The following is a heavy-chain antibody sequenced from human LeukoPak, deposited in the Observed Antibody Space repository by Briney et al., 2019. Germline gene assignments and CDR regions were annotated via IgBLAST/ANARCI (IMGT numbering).Heavy chain of an antibody. V-gene: IGHV3-23*01. Sequence: GGSLRLSCTASGFTFSSYAMSWVRQAPGKGLEWVSAISGSGGSTYYADSVKGRFTISRDNSKHTLYLQMNSLRAEDTAVYYCAKVAASAEYYYYYMDVWGKGTTVTVSS. D-gene: IGHD6-13*01. CDR1: GFTFSSYA. CDR3: AKVAASAEYYYYYMDV. J-gene: IGHJ6*03. CDR2: ISGSGGST.